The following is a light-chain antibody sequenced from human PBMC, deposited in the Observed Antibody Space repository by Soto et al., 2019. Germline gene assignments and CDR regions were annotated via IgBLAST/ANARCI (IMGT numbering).Light chain of an antibody. V-gene: IGLV1-40*01. J-gene: IGLJ2*01. CDR1: SSNIGAGYD. CDR2: GNS. CDR3: KSYDSSLRGVV. Sequence: QSVLTQPPSVSGAPGQRVTISCTGSSSNIGAGYDVHWYQQLPGTATKILIYGNSNRPSGVPDRFSGSKSGTSASLAITGLQAEDEADYYCKSYDSSLRGVVFGGGTKLTVL.